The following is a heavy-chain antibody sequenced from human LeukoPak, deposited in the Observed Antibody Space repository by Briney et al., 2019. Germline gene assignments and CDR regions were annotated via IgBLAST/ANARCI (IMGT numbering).Heavy chain of an antibody. Sequence: GGSLRLSCAASGFTFSSYAMSWVRQATGKGLEWVSAISGSGGSTYYADSVKGRFTISRDNSKNTLYLQMNSLRAEDTAVYYCAKVTYGSGTYGAFDSWGRDPWSPSPQ. CDR1: GFTFSSYA. CDR2: ISGSGGST. V-gene: IGHV3-23*01. J-gene: IGHJ4*02. D-gene: IGHD3-10*01. CDR3: AKVTYGSGTYGAFDS.